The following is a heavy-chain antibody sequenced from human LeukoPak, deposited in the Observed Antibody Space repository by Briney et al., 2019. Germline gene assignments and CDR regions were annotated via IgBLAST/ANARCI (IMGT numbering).Heavy chain of an antibody. CDR3: AEPGITMIGGV. V-gene: IGHV3-30*04. CDR2: ISYDGSNK. D-gene: IGHD3-10*02. Sequence: PGGSLRLSCAASGFTFSSDAMHWVRQAPGKGLEWVAVISYDGSNKYYADSVKGRFTISRDNAKNSLYLQMNSLRAEDTAVYYCAEPGITMIGGVWGKGTTVTISS. J-gene: IGHJ6*04. CDR1: GFTFSSDA.